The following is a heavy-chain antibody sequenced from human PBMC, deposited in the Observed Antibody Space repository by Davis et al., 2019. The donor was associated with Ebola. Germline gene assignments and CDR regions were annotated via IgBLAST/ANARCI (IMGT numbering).Heavy chain of an antibody. J-gene: IGHJ5*02. CDR1: GFTVSSNY. CDR2: IYSGGST. Sequence: GESLKISCAASGFTVSSNYMSWVRQAPGKGLEWVSVIYSGGSTYYADSVKGRFTISRDNSKNTLYLQMNSLRAEDTAVYYCARMLGYCSGGSCHTSGWFDPWGQGTLVTVSS. D-gene: IGHD2-15*01. CDR3: ARMLGYCSGGSCHTSGWFDP. V-gene: IGHV3-66*01.